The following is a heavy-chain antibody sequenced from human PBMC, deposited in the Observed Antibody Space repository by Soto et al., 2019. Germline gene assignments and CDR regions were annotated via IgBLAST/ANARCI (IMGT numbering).Heavy chain of an antibody. V-gene: IGHV3-23*01. Sequence: EVKLLDSGGGLVQTGGSLRLSCAASGFTFSSYAMGWVRQAPGKGLDWVSVISGSGGITYSADSVKGRFTISRDNSKKILYLQMNGLRAEDTAVYYCAKGSTDTGGYYYYSMDVWGQGTAVTVSS. CDR3: AKGSTDTGGYYYYSMDV. CDR1: GFTFSSYA. CDR2: ISGSGGIT. J-gene: IGHJ6*02. D-gene: IGHD5-18*01.